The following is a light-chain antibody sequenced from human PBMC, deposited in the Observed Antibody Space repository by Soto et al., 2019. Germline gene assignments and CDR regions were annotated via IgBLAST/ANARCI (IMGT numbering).Light chain of an antibody. CDR3: QQLRMYPST. J-gene: IGKJ4*01. CDR2: AAS. Sequence: IPLTQSPSSMSASVGDRFTITCPAIQDIAIYLAWYQQKPGEAPKLLIYAASTLYGGVPSRFRGSGSGTDFALTITSLQAEDFETYYCQQLRMYPSTFGGGTKVDIK. V-gene: IGKV1-9*01. CDR1: QDIAIY.